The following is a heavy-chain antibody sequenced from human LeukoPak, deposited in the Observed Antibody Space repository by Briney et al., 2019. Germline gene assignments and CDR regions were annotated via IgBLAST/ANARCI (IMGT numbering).Heavy chain of an antibody. D-gene: IGHD3-9*01. J-gene: IGHJ5*02. CDR2: ISGSGGST. Sequence: GSLRLSCAASGFTFISYAMTWVRPAPGKGLEWVSIISGSGGSTSYADSAKGRFTISRDNSKNTLYLQMNSLRAEDTALYYCAKPYSGTILTGWFDPWGQGTLVTVSS. V-gene: IGHV3-23*01. CDR3: AKPYSGTILTGWFDP. CDR1: GFTFISYA.